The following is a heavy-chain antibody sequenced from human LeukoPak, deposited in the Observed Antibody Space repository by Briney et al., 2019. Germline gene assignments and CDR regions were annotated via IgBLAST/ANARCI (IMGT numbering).Heavy chain of an antibody. V-gene: IGHV4-59*01. CDR1: GGSISSYY. CDR2: IYYSGST. Sequence: SSETLSLTCTVSGGSISSYYWTWIRQPPGKGLEWIGYIYYSGSTNYNPSLKSRVTISVDTSKNQFSLKLTSVTAADTAVYYCARGVNSGYFDYWGQGTLVTVSS. J-gene: IGHJ4*02. D-gene: IGHD1-26*01. CDR3: ARGVNSGYFDY.